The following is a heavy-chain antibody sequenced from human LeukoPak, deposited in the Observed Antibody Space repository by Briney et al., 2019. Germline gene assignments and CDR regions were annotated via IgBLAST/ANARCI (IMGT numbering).Heavy chain of an antibody. CDR1: GFTFSTYG. CDR3: AREVGASVV. Sequence: GGSLRLSCAASGFTFSTYGMHWVRQAPGKGLEWVAVIWYTGSSKNYADSVKGRFTISRDNAKNSLYLQMNSLRAEDTAVYYCAREVGASVVWGQGTLVTVSS. V-gene: IGHV3-33*01. CDR2: IWYTGSSK. D-gene: IGHD1-26*01. J-gene: IGHJ4*02.